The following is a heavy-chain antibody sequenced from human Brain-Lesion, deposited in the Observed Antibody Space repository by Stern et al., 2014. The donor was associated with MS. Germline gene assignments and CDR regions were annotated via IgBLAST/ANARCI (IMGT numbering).Heavy chain of an antibody. CDR3: ARVYNTIYGIVTQRGSGMDV. CDR1: GFTFGNYW. J-gene: IGHJ6*02. V-gene: IGHV3-7*01. CDR2: IMEDGTEK. D-gene: IGHD3-3*01. Sequence: EVHLVESGGGLVQPGGSLTISCTAAGFTFGNYWMTWVRQAPGKGLEGVANIMEDGTEKNYVDSVKGRFTISRDNARNSLYLQMNSLRVEDTALYYCARVYNTIYGIVTQRGSGMDVWGQGTTVIVSS.